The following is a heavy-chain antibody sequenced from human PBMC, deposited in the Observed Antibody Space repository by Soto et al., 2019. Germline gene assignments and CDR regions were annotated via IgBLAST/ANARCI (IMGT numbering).Heavy chain of an antibody. V-gene: IGHV1-2*02. CDR3: ARWTSRGCYDS. Sequence: QVQLVQSGSEVKKPGASVRVSCRTSGYTFAAKYIHWVRQAPGKGLEWMGWINPKSDETKFSQKFQGRVALTKETTSNTVHLDVANLRSEDTAVYYCARWTSRGCYDSWGQGTLITASS. CDR2: INPKSDET. J-gene: IGHJ4*02. CDR1: GYTFAAKY. D-gene: IGHD3-16*01.